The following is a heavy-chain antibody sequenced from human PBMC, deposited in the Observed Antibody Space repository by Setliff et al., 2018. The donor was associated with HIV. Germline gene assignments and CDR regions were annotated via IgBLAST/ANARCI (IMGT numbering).Heavy chain of an antibody. Sequence: ASVKVSCKASGYTFSSYGINWVRQAPGQGLEWMGWISAYNGNTDYAQKLQGRVTMTTDTSTNTAYMELRSLTSDDTAVYYCARGWELNVWGQGTRVTVSS. CDR1: GYTFSSYG. J-gene: IGHJ4*02. D-gene: IGHD1-26*01. CDR2: ISAYNGNT. V-gene: IGHV1-18*01. CDR3: ARGWELNV.